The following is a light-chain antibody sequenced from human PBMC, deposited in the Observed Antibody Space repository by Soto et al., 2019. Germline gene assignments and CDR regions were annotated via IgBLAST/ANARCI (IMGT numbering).Light chain of an antibody. CDR3: CSYAGSSTSVV. CDR1: SSDVGGYNY. CDR2: EAS. Sequence: QSALTQPASVSGSPGQSITISCTGTSSDVGGYNYVSWYQQHPGKAPKLMIYEASKRPSGVSNRFSGSKSGNTASLTISGLQAEDEADYYCCSYAGSSTSVVFGGGTKLTVL. V-gene: IGLV2-23*01. J-gene: IGLJ2*01.